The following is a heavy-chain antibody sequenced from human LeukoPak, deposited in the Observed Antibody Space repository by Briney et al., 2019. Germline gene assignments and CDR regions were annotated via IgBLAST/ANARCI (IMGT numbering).Heavy chain of an antibody. J-gene: IGHJ4*02. CDR1: GFTFSSYA. D-gene: IGHD3-22*01. CDR2: ISPSGDRT. CDR3: AIMHGYYDGSGFWVQ. V-gene: IGHV3-23*01. Sequence: PGGSLRLSCAASGFTFSSYAMSWVRQAPGKGLEWVSFISPSGDRTSNADSVEGRFTISRDNTRNTLYLQMNSLRDEDTGVYYCAIMHGYYDGSGFWVQWGQGTLVTVSP.